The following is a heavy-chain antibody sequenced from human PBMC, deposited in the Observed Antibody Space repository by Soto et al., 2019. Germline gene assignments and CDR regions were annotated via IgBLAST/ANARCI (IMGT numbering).Heavy chain of an antibody. CDR2: ISSSSSYI. V-gene: IGHV3-21*01. CDR3: ARDTLGGSGYFDY. CDR1: GFTFSSYS. J-gene: IGHJ4*02. Sequence: PGGSLRLSCAASGFTFSSYSMNWVRQAPGKGLEWVSSISSSSSYIYYADSVKGRFTISRDNAKNSLYLQMNSLRAEDTAVYYCARDTLGGSGYFDYWGQGTLVTVSS. D-gene: IGHD2-15*01.